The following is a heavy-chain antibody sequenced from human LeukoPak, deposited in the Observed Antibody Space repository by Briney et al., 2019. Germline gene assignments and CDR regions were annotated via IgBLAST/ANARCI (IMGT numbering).Heavy chain of an antibody. CDR2: INPNSGAT. V-gene: IGHV1-2*03. D-gene: IGHD3-10*01. Sequence: EASVKASCKASGYTFTDYYMHWVQQAPGQGLEWMGWINPNSGATNFAQKFQGRVTMTRNTSMSTAYMELNSLRSEDTAVYYCARANYYGSGKKDLDYWGQGTLVTVSS. CDR1: GYTFTDYY. CDR3: ARANYYGSGKKDLDY. J-gene: IGHJ4*02.